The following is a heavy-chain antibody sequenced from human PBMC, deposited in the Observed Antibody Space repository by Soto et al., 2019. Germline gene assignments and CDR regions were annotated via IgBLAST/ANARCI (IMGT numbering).Heavy chain of an antibody. Sequence: GSLRLSCAASGFTFSSYSMNWVRQAPGKGLEWVSTISGSTGNTYYADSVKGRFTISRDNSKNTLYLQMNSLRAEDTAVYYCAKDLGELLFDYFDYWGQGTRVTVSS. V-gene: IGHV3-23*01. D-gene: IGHD3-10*01. J-gene: IGHJ4*02. CDR1: GFTFSSYS. CDR3: AKDLGELLFDYFDY. CDR2: ISGSTGNT.